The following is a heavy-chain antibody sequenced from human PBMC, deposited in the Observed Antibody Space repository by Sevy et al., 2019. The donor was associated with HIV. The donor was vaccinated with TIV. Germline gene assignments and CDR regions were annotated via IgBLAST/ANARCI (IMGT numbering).Heavy chain of an antibody. D-gene: IGHD4-17*01. CDR3: AKAITVTTLGGMDV. V-gene: IGHV3-30*18. Sequence: GGSLRLSCAASGFTFSSYGMHWVRQAPGKGLEWVAVISYDGSNKYYADSVKGRFTISRDNSKNTLYLQMNSLRAEDTAVYYCAKAITVTTLGGMDVWGQGTTVTVSS. J-gene: IGHJ6*02. CDR2: ISYDGSNK. CDR1: GFTFSSYG.